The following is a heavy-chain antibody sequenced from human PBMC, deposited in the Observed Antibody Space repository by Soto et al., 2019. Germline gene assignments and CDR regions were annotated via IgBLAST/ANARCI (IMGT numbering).Heavy chain of an antibody. CDR2: IFNTGST. CDR3: ARGTQHQGWYFDL. J-gene: IGHJ2*01. CDR1: GGPISGFY. V-gene: IGHV4-59*01. Sequence: QVQLQESGPGLVKPSETLSLTCTVSGGPISGFYWSWIRQSPGKGLEWISYIFNTGSTQFNPSLKSRVTISVDTSKNQVSLKLTSVTAADTAVYYCARGTQHQGWYFDLWGRGTLVSVSS. D-gene: IGHD5-18*01.